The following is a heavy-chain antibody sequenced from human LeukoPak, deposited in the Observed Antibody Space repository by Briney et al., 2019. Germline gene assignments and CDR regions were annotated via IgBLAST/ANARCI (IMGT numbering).Heavy chain of an antibody. D-gene: IGHD5-18*01. Sequence: GGSLTLFCAASGFTVSSNYMCWVRQAPGKGLEWVSVIYSGGTTYYADSVKGRFAISRDNSKNTLYLQMNSLRVEDTAVYYCATSRGSTYGRPSYFDYWGQATLATVSS. J-gene: IGHJ4*02. CDR1: GFTVSSNY. CDR3: ATSRGSTYGRPSYFDY. CDR2: IYSGGTT. V-gene: IGHV3-66*01.